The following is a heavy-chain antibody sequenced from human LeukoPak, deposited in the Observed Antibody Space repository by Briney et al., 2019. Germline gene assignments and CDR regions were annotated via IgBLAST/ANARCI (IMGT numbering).Heavy chain of an antibody. CDR1: GASMNSYY. V-gene: IGHV4-59*01. J-gene: IGHJ4*02. Sequence: SETLSLTCTVSGASMNSYYWSWIRQPPGKGLEWIGFIYYSGSTNYNPSLKSGVTISVDTSKNQFSLKLSSVTAADTAVYYCARDYDTTSDKGGFDSWGQGTLVTSSA. CDR2: IYYSGST. CDR3: ARDYDTTSDKGGFDS. D-gene: IGHD1-1*01.